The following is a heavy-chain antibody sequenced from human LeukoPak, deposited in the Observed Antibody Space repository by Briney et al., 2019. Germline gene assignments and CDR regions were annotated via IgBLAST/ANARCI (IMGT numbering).Heavy chain of an antibody. Sequence: GGSRRRSCAACGVTFRTYGMHWVRQAPGKRLVWVSRIKSDGSTNYADSVKGRFTISRDNANNTLSLQMNSLRPEDTGVYYCARAPSEIGGYYPEYFRHWGQGTLVTVSS. D-gene: IGHD3-22*01. CDR3: ARAPSEIGGYYPEYFRH. J-gene: IGHJ1*01. V-gene: IGHV3-74*01. CDR1: GVTFRTYG. CDR2: IKSDGST.